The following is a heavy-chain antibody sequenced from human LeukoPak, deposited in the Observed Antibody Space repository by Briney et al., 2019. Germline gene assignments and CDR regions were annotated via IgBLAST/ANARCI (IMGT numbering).Heavy chain of an antibody. V-gene: IGHV3-53*01. CDR2: IYSGGTT. D-gene: IGHD3-10*01. J-gene: IGHJ4*02. CDR3: AVHSYGSGRTADEGHYYFDY. CDR1: GLSVSGIY. Sequence: GGSLRLSCAASGLSVSGIYMSWVRQGPGKGLEWVSVIYSGGTTYYADSVKGRFTISRDSSKNTLYLQMNSLRAEDTAVYYCAVHSYGSGRTADEGHYYFDYWGQGTLVTVSS.